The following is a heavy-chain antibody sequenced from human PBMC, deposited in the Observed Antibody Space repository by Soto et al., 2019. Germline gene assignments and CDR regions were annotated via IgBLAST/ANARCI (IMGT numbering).Heavy chain of an antibody. CDR1: GFTFSSYG. D-gene: IGHD1-1*01. Sequence: VGSLRLSCAASGFTFSSYGMHWVRQAPGKGLEWVAVISYDGSNKYYADSVKGRFTISRDNSKNTLYLQMNSLRAENTAVYYCAKDRNGYFDYWGQGTLVTVS. J-gene: IGHJ4*02. CDR3: AKDRNGYFDY. CDR2: ISYDGSNK. V-gene: IGHV3-30*18.